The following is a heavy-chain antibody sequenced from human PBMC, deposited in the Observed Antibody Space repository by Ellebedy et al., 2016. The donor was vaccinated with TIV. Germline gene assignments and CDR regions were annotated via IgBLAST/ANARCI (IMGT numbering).Heavy chain of an antibody. J-gene: IGHJ4*02. CDR3: ARDPRPYLRYGHYDF. D-gene: IGHD3-9*01. Sequence: GESLKISCAASAFTFSRYAMHWVRQAPGKGLEWVAFIWHDGSNKEYVDSVQGRFTISRDNSKNTLYLQMDNLRADDTAVYYCARDPRPYLRYGHYDFWGQGTLVTVSS. V-gene: IGHV3-33*08. CDR2: IWHDGSNK. CDR1: AFTFSRYA.